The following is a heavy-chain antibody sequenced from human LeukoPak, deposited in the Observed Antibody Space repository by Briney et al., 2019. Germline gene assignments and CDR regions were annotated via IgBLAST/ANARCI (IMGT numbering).Heavy chain of an antibody. D-gene: IGHD1-26*01. Sequence: SVKVSRKASGDTFSTYTISWVRQAPGQGREWMGGIIPMFGTAKHAQKFQGRVTVTADESTSTAYMELRSLSSEDTAVYYCARYSGKDYYMDVWGKGTTVTVSS. CDR1: GDTFSTYT. J-gene: IGHJ6*03. CDR2: IIPMFGTA. V-gene: IGHV1-69*13. CDR3: ARYSGKDYYMDV.